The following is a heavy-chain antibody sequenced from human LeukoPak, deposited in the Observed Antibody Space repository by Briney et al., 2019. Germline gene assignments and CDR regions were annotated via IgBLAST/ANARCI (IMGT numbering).Heavy chain of an antibody. D-gene: IGHD3-22*01. V-gene: IGHV1-69*04. CDR1: GGTFSSYA. CDR3: VRGVDYYDSSGYSRFDY. J-gene: IGHJ4*02. CDR2: IIPILGIA. Sequence: PWASVKVSCKASGGTFSSYAISWVRQAPGQGLEWMGRIIPILGIANYAQKFQGRVTITADKSTSTAYMELSSLRSEDTAVYYCVRGVDYYDSSGYSRFDYWGQGTLVTVSS.